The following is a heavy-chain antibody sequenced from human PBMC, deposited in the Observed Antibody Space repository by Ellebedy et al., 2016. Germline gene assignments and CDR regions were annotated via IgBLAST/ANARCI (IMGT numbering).Heavy chain of an antibody. Sequence: GESLKISXATSGFFFIDAWMTWVRQAPGKGLEWVGRIKSKTDGGTTDYAAPVKGRFTISRDDSKNTLYLQMNSLRAEDTAVYYCARERDTGSYTFDAFDIWGQGTMVTVSS. CDR1: GFFFIDAW. J-gene: IGHJ3*02. CDR3: ARERDTGSYTFDAFDI. D-gene: IGHD1-26*01. CDR2: IKSKTDGGTT. V-gene: IGHV3-15*01.